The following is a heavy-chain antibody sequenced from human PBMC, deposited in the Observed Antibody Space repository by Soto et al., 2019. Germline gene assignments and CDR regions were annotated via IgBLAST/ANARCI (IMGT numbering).Heavy chain of an antibody. Sequence: ESLKISCKGSGYSFTSYWIGWVRQIPGKGLEWMGIIYPGDSDTRYSPSFQGQVTISADKSISTAYLQWSSLKASDTAMYYCARHPCIAAAGIDLCYGMDVWGQGTTVSVSS. J-gene: IGHJ6*02. V-gene: IGHV5-51*01. CDR2: IYPGDSDT. CDR1: GYSFTSYW. CDR3: ARHPCIAAAGIDLCYGMDV. D-gene: IGHD6-13*01.